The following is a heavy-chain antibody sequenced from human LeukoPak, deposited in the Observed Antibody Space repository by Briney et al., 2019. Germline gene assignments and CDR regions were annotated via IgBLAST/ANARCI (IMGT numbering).Heavy chain of an antibody. CDR1: GDGLPVSSDV. J-gene: IGHJ3*02. Sequence: PLQTLSLTCAISGDGLPVSSDVWNWVRQSPSRGLEWLGRTYYKSKWHNDYAVSVKSRITISPDTSKNQFSLHLNSVTPEDTAVYYCARDADWGYDAYDIWGQGTMVTVSS. CDR3: ARDADWGYDAYDI. CDR2: TYYKSKWHN. V-gene: IGHV6-1*01. D-gene: IGHD7-27*01.